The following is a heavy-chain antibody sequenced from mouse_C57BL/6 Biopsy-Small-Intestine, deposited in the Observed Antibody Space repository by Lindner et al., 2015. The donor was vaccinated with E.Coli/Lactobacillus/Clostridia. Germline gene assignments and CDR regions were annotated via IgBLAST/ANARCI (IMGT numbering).Heavy chain of an antibody. CDR3: ARDGGGWSPRYYYYGMDV. CDR2: INPSGGSA. CDR1: GYTFTTSY. D-gene: IGHD1-1*01. J-gene: IGHJ1*01. V-gene: IGHV1-64*01. Sequence: SVKVSCKASGYTFTTSYMHWVRQAPGQGLEWMGIINPSGGSATYAQKFQGRVTMTRDPSTSTVYMALSSLISEDTAVYYCARDGGGWSPRYYYYGMDVWGQGTTVTVSS.